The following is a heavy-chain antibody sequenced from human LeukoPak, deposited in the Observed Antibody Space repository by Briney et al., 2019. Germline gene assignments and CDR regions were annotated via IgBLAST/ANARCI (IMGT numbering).Heavy chain of an antibody. D-gene: IGHD2-2*01. Sequence: SVKVSCKASGGTFSSYTISWVRQAPGQGLEWMGRIIPILGIANYAQKFQGRVTITADKSTSTAYMELSSLRSEDTAVYYCARDIVVVPDANTNNWFDPWGQGTLVTVSS. CDR3: ARDIVVVPDANTNNWFDP. J-gene: IGHJ5*02. CDR1: GGTFSSYT. CDR2: IIPILGIA. V-gene: IGHV1-69*04.